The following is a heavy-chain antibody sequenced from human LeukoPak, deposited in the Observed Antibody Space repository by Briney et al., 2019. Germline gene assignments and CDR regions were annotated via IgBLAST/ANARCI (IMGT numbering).Heavy chain of an antibody. J-gene: IGHJ6*02. D-gene: IGHD2-2*01. Sequence: SETLSLTCTVSGGSISSYYWSWIRQPPGKGLEWIGYIYYGGSTNYNPSLKSRVAISVDTSKNQFSLKLSSVTAADTAVYYCARMIGYCSSTSCHTLFYYYGMDVWGQGTTVTVSS. CDR2: IYYGGST. V-gene: IGHV4-59*01. CDR1: GGSISSYY. CDR3: ARMIGYCSSTSCHTLFYYYGMDV.